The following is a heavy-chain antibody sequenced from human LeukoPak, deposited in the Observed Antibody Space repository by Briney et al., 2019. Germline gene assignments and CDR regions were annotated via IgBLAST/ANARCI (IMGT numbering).Heavy chain of an antibody. CDR3: ARLPYYYDSSGLRLSDYFDY. CDR1: GYSFTSYW. D-gene: IGHD3-22*01. J-gene: IGHJ4*02. V-gene: IGHV5-51*01. CDR2: IYPGDSDT. Sequence: GESLQISCQGSGYSFTSYWIGWVRQLPGKGLEWMGIIYPGDSDTRYSPSFQGQVTISADKSISTAYLQWSSLKASDTAMYYCARLPYYYDSSGLRLSDYFDYWGQGTLVTVSS.